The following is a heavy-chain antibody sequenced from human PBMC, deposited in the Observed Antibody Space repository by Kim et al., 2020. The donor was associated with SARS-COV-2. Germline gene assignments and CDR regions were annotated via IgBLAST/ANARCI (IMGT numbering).Heavy chain of an antibody. V-gene: IGHV3-23*01. CDR2: ST. D-gene: IGHD2-8*01. CDR3: SGAYGIFDY. J-gene: IGHJ4*02. Sequence: STSYADTVKGRFTISRDKSKNTLYLQMNSLRAEDTAVYYCSGAYGIFDYWGQGTLVTVSS.